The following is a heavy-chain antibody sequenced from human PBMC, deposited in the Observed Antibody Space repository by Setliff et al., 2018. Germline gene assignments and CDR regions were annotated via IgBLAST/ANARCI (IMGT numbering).Heavy chain of an antibody. D-gene: IGHD2-2*01. Sequence: SETLSLTCTVSGGSISNYYWSWIRQPAGKGLEWIGRIYTSGSTNYNPSLKSRVTMSVDTSKNQFSLKLSSVTAADTAVYYCASAGEEGVVPAAILYWGQGTLVTVSS. J-gene: IGHJ4*02. CDR3: ASAGEEGVVPAAILY. CDR2: IYTSGST. CDR1: GGSISNYY. V-gene: IGHV4-4*07.